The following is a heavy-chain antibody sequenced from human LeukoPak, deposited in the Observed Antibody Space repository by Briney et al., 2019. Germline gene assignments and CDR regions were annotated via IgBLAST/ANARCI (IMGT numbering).Heavy chain of an antibody. V-gene: IGHV1-8*01. D-gene: IGHD3-22*01. CDR2: MNPNSGNT. CDR3: ARGPVHSSGYCAFDI. CDR1: GYTFTNYD. Sequence: ASVKVSCKASGYTFTNYDINWVRQATGPGLEWMGWMNPNSGNTGYAQKFQGRVTMTRNTSISTAYMELSSLRSEDTAMYYCARGPVHSSGYCAFDIWGQGTMVTVSS. J-gene: IGHJ3*02.